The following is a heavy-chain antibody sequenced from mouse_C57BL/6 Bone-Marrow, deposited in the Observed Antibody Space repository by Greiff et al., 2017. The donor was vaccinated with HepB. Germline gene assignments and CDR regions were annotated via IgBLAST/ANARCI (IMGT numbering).Heavy chain of an antibody. J-gene: IGHJ2*01. CDR2: IRNKANNHAT. Sequence: EVNLVESGGGLVQPGGSMKLSCAASGFTFSDAWMDWVRQSPEKGLEWVAEIRNKANNHATYYAESVKGRFTISRDDSKSSVYLQMNSLRAEDTGIYYCTRRYYYGSSYYFDYWGQGTTLTVSS. V-gene: IGHV6-6*01. CDR3: TRRYYYGSSYYFDY. D-gene: IGHD1-1*01. CDR1: GFTFSDAW.